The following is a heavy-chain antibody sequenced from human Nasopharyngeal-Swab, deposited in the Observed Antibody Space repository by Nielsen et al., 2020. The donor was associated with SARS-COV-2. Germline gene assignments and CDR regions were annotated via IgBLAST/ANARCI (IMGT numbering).Heavy chain of an antibody. V-gene: IGHV4-34*01. J-gene: IGHJ4*02. CDR1: GGSFSGYY. CDR2: INHSGST. Sequence: TLSLTCAVYGGSFSGYYWSWIRQPPGKGLEWIGEINHSGSTNYNPSLKSRVTISVDTSKNQFSLKLSSVTAADTAVYYCARGLFLYYYGSGSGGSYDYWGQGTLVTVSS. CDR3: ARGLFLYYYGSGSGGSYDY. D-gene: IGHD3-10*01.